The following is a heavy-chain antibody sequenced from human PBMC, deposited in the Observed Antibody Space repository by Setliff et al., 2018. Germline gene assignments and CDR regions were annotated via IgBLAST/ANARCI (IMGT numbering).Heavy chain of an antibody. D-gene: IGHD2-2*01. CDR2: VYHRGST. J-gene: IGHJ6*03. V-gene: IGHV4-38-2*02. Sequence: SETLSLTSTVSNFSLTSGFFWAWVRQPPGKGLEWIATVYHRGSTDYKPSLKSRATISVDTSKNQFSLKLTSMTAADTAVYFCAREGRSSTRGWYMDAWGKGTSVTVSS. CDR3: AREGRSSTRGWYMDA. CDR1: NFSLTSGFF.